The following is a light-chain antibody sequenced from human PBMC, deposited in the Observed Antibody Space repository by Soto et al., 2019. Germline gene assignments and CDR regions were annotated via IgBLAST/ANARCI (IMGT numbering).Light chain of an antibody. CDR3: QQRSNWLT. J-gene: IGKJ4*01. Sequence: EIVLTQSPATLSLSPGERATLSCRASQSVSNFLAWYQQKPGQAPRLLIYDASNRASGIPARFSGSGSGTDFTLSISILEPEEFAFYYCQQRSNWLTFGGGTKVEIK. CDR1: QSVSNF. CDR2: DAS. V-gene: IGKV3-11*01.